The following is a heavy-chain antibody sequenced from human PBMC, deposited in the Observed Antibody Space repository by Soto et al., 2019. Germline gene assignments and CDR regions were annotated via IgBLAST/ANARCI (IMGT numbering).Heavy chain of an antibody. CDR1: CFNFDNYG. CDR3: AKDRVGGTFYTPLAF. V-gene: IGHV3-30*18. J-gene: IGHJ4*02. D-gene: IGHD1-7*01. CDR2: ITYDGSFQ. Sequence: VGSLRLSCQASCFNFDNYGMHWVRQAPGKGLEWVAVITYDGSFQYYADSVKGRFTISRDNSKNTLSLHLNTLKPEDTAVYHCAKDRVGGTFYTPLAFWGQGTLVTVSS.